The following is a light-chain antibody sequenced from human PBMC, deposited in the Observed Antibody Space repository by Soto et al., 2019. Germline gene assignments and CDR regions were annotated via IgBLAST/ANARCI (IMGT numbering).Light chain of an antibody. CDR1: NIGSKS. V-gene: IGLV3-21*04. CDR3: QVWDSSSDHVV. Sequence: VLTQPPSVSVAPGKTARITCGGNNIGSKSVHWYQQKPGQAPVLVIYYDSDRPSGIPERFSDSNSGNTATLTISRVEAGDEADYYCQVWDSSSDHVVFGGGTKLTVL. J-gene: IGLJ2*01. CDR2: YDS.